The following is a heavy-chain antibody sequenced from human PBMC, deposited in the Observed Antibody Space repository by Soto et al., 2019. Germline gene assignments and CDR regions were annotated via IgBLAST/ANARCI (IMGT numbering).Heavy chain of an antibody. Sequence: TGGSLRLSCAASGFIFSSYAMSWVRQAPGKGLEWVSAISGSGTTAYYADSVKGRFTFSRDNSKKTMYLQMSSLRAEDTAVYYCAKTTDGWFSAFEIWGQGTMVTVSS. V-gene: IGHV3-23*01. CDR2: ISGSGTTA. CDR1: GFIFSSYA. D-gene: IGHD6-19*01. J-gene: IGHJ3*02. CDR3: AKTTDGWFSAFEI.